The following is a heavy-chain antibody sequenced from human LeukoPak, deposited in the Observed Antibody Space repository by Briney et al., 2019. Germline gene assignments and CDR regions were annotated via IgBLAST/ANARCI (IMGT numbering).Heavy chain of an antibody. D-gene: IGHD3-3*01. J-gene: IGHJ3*02. V-gene: IGHV3-7*01. CDR3: ARVIGYDFWSGTYDAFDI. Sequence: GGSLRLSCAASGFTFSSSWMSWVRRAPGKGLEWVANIKQDGSENYYVESVKGRFTISRDNAKNSLYLQMNSLRAEDTAVYYCARVIGYDFWSGTYDAFDIWGQGTMVTVSS. CDR1: GFTFSSSW. CDR2: IKQDGSEN.